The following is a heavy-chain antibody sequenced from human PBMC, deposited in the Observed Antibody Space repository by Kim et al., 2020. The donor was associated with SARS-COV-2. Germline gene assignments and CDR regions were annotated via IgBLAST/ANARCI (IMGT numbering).Heavy chain of an antibody. CDR1: GFTFSSYG. D-gene: IGHD6-19*01. V-gene: IGHV3-33*01. CDR2: IWYDGSNK. CDR3: ARDGQWLGYYYYYGMDV. Sequence: GGSLRLSCAASGFTFSSYGMHWVRQAPGKGLEWVAVIWYDGSNKYYADSVKGRFTISRDNSKNTLYLQMNSLRAEDTAVYYCARDGQWLGYYYYYGMDVWGQGTTVTVSS. J-gene: IGHJ6*02.